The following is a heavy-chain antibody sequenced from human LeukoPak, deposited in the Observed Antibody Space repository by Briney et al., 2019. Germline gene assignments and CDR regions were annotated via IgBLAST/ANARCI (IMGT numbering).Heavy chain of an antibody. Sequence: GGSLRLSCAVSGFTFSSYGMNWVRQAPGKGLEWVGRIKSKTDGGTTDYPAPVKGRFTISRDDSKNTVYLQMNSLKTEDTAVYYCTTDNFSGYWGQGTLVTVSS. CDR3: TTDNFSGY. CDR2: IKSKTDGGTT. CDR1: GFTFSSYG. J-gene: IGHJ4*02. V-gene: IGHV3-15*01. D-gene: IGHD1-20*01.